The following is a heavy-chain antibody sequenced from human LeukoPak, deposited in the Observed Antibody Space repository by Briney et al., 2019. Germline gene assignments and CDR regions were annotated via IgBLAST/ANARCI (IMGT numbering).Heavy chain of an antibody. D-gene: IGHD6-6*01. CDR1: GFTFSSYA. CDR2: ISGSGGST. CDR3: ATHLREQLGYYFDY. Sequence: GGSLRLSCAASGFTFSSYAMSWVRQAPGKGLEWVSAISGSGGSTYYADSVKGRFTISRDNSKNTLYLQMNSLRAEDTAVYYCATHLREQLGYYFDYWGQGTLVTVSS. V-gene: IGHV3-23*01. J-gene: IGHJ4*02.